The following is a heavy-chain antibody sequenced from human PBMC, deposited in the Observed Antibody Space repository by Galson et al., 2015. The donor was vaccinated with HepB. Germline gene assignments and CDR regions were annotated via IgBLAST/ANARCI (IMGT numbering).Heavy chain of an antibody. CDR2: IQYDGSNK. D-gene: IGHD3-10*01. Sequence: SLRLSCAASGFTFSNYGMHWVRQAPGKGLEWVSFIQYDGSNKYYADSVKGRFTISRDNSKNTLYLQMNSLRAEDTAVHYCAKDSLGKFYYGSGSYALDIWGQGTMVTVSS. J-gene: IGHJ3*02. CDR1: GFTFSNYG. CDR3: AKDSLGKFYYGSGSYALDI. V-gene: IGHV3-30*02.